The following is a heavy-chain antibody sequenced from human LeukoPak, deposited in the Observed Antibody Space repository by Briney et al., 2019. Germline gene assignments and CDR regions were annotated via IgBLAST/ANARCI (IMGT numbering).Heavy chain of an antibody. V-gene: IGHV3-23*01. CDR1: GFTFGDYG. CDR3: AKDFTPDGIWDIDY. D-gene: IGHD1-20*01. Sequence: PGGSLRLSCTASGFTFGDYGVSWVRQAPGKGLEWVSGIYGGGSGSTFYAESVKGRFTISRDNSKNTLYLQMNSLRDEDTAIYYCAKDFTPDGIWDIDYWGRGTLITVSS. J-gene: IGHJ4*02. CDR2: IYGGGSGST.